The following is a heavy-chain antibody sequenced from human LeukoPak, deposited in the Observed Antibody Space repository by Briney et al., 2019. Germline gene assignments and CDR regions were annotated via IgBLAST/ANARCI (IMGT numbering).Heavy chain of an antibody. D-gene: IGHD6-19*01. CDR2: IKSKTDYGTT. V-gene: IGHV3-15*01. J-gene: IGHJ4*02. CDR1: GLTFSNAW. Sequence: GGSLRLSCTASGLTFSNAWMSWVRQAPEKGLEWVGRIKSKTDYGTTDYAAPVKGRFTIPRDDSKNTLYLQMNSLKTEDTAVYYCTTAVAVAGSTYFDYWGQGTLVTVSS. CDR3: TTAVAVAGSTYFDY.